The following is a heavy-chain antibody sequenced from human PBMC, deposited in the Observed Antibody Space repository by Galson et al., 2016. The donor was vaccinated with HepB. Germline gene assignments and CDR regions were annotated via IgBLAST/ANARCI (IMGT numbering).Heavy chain of an antibody. CDR1: GFAFHIYS. V-gene: IGHV3-66*01. CDR3: ARDLHCSGGSCSSY. D-gene: IGHD2-15*01. Sequence: SLRLSCAASGFAFHIYSINWVRQAPGKGLEWVSVLYGPGSAFYTDSVRGRFSIFRDNSQNTLFLQMNSLRVEDTAVYFCARDLHCSGGSCSSYWGQGSLVTVSS. CDR2: LYGPGSA. J-gene: IGHJ4*02.